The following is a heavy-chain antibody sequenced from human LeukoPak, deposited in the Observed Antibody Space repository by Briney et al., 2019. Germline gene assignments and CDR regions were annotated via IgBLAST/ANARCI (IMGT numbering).Heavy chain of an antibody. CDR1: GFTVRGNY. D-gene: IGHD3-3*02. J-gene: IGHJ4*02. CDR2: IYDDGLT. CDR3: ARDISEHYSFDY. V-gene: IGHV3-53*05. Sequence: GGSLRLSCAASGFTVRGNYMSWVRQAPGKRPEWVSIIYDDGLTQYADSVKGRFTVSRDNSKNTLYLEMSSLRAEDTAVYYCARDISEHYSFDYWGRGTLVTVSS.